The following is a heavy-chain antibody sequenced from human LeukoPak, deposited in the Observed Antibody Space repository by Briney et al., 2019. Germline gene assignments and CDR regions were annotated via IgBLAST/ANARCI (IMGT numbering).Heavy chain of an antibody. Sequence: ASVKVSCKASGFTLTNYDINWVRQAPGQGLEWMGWMNPINGNTGYARKFQGRVTMTRDTSISTAYMELRSLTSEDTAIYYCVRDGEGVAIRVNFWFDPWGQGPLVTVSS. J-gene: IGHJ5*02. CDR3: VRDGEGVAIRVNFWFDP. D-gene: IGHD3-10*01. CDR1: GFTLTNYD. CDR2: MNPINGNT. V-gene: IGHV1-8*01.